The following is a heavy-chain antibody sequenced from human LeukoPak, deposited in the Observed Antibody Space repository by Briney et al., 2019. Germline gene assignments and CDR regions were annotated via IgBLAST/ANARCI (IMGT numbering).Heavy chain of an antibody. CDR3: ARYHSSGYYGSSVGYFDY. V-gene: IGHV3-74*01. CDR2: INSDGSST. J-gene: IGHJ4*02. CDR1: GFTFSSYW. Sequence: PGGSLRLSCASSGFTFSSYWMHWVRQAPGKGLLWVSRINSDGSSTSYADSVKGRFTISRDNAKNTLYLQMNSLRAEDTAVYYCARYHSSGYYGSSVGYFDYWGQGTLVTVSS. D-gene: IGHD3-22*01.